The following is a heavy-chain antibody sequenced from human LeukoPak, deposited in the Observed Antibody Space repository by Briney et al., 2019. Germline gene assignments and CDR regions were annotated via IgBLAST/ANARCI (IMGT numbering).Heavy chain of an antibody. CDR2: ITYDGYYK. CDR3: ARVRVTVTTLDY. J-gene: IGHJ4*02. CDR1: GFTFTSYG. Sequence: GGSLRLSCAASGFTFTSYGMHWVRQAPGKGLEWVALITYDGYYKYYSDSVKGRFTISSDTSKNSLFLQMNSLRAEDTAVYYCARVRVTVTTLDYWGQGALVTVSS. D-gene: IGHD4-17*01. V-gene: IGHV3-30*03.